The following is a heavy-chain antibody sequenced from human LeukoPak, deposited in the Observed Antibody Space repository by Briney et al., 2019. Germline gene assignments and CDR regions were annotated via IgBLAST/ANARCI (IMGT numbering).Heavy chain of an antibody. D-gene: IGHD5-18*01. CDR2: IYTSGST. V-gene: IGHV4-59*10. CDR1: GGSFSSYY. CDR3: ATARGYSYGVEDY. J-gene: IGHJ4*02. Sequence: PSETLSLTCAVYGGSFSSYYWSWIRQPAGKGLEWVGRIYTSGSTNYNPSLKSRVTMSVDTSKNQFSLKLSSVTAADTAVYYCATARGYSYGVEDYWGQGTLVTVSS.